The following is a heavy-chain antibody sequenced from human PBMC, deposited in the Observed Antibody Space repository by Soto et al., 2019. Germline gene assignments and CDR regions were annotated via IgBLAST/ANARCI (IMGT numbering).Heavy chain of an antibody. V-gene: IGHV3-23*01. Sequence: SGGSLRLSCAASGFTFSSYAMSWVRQAPGKGLEWVSAISGSGGSTYYADSVKGRFTISRDNSKNTLYLQMNSLRAEDTAVYYCARDRYCSGGSCYGTNFDYWGQGTLVTVSS. CDR1: GFTFSSYA. CDR3: ARDRYCSGGSCYGTNFDY. CDR2: ISGSGGST. J-gene: IGHJ4*02. D-gene: IGHD2-15*01.